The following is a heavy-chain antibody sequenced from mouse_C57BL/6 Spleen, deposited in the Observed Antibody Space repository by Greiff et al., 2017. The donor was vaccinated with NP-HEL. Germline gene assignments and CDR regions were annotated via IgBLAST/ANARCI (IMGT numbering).Heavy chain of an antibody. CDR2: IRNKANGYTT. Sequence: DVMLVKSGGGLVQPGGSLSLSCAASGFTFTDYYMSWVRQPPGKALEWLGFIRNKANGYTTEYSASVKGRFTISRDNSQSILYLQMNALRAEDSATYYCASLRRGDWYFDVWGTGTTVTVSS. V-gene: IGHV7-3*01. CDR3: ASLRRGDWYFDV. D-gene: IGHD2-12*01. CDR1: GFTFTDYY. J-gene: IGHJ1*03.